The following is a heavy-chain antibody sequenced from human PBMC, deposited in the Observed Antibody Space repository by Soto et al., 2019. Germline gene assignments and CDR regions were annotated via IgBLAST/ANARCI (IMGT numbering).Heavy chain of an antibody. CDR3: ARQRGSFDY. CDR2: IYYSGST. J-gene: IGHJ4*02. Sequence: QLQLQESGPGLVKPSETLSLTCTVSGDSISSSSYYWGWIRQPPGKGLEWIGSIYYSGSTYYNPSLKSRATISVDTSKNQFSLKLSSVTAADTAVYYCARQRGSFDYWGQGTLVTVSS. D-gene: IGHD3-10*01. CDR1: GDSISSSSYY. V-gene: IGHV4-39*01.